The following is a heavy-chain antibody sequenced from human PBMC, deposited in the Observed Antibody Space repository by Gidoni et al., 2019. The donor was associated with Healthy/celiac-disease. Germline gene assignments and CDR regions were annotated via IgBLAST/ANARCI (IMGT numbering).Heavy chain of an antibody. CDR3: AKDRTFHDSSGLPLVYFDY. CDR2: ISGSGGST. J-gene: IGHJ4*02. Sequence: EVQLLESGGGLVQPGGSLRLSCAASGFTFSSYAMSWVRQAPGKGLEWVSAISGSGGSTYYADSVKGRFTISRDNSKNTLYLQMNSLRAEDTAVYYCAKDRTFHDSSGLPLVYFDYWGQGTLVTVSS. V-gene: IGHV3-23*01. D-gene: IGHD3-22*01. CDR1: GFTFSSYA.